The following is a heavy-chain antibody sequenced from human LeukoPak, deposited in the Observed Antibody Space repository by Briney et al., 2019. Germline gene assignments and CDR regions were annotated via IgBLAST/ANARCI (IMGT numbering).Heavy chain of an antibody. CDR3: ASDLTTVVIGHGMDV. Sequence: PSETLSLTCAVYGGSFSGYYWSWIRQPPGKGLEWIGEINHSGSTNYNPSLKSRVTISVDTSKNQFSLKLSSVTAADTAVYYCASDLTTVVIGHGMDVWGQGTTVTVSS. CDR2: INHSGST. V-gene: IGHV4-34*01. J-gene: IGHJ6*02. D-gene: IGHD4-23*01. CDR1: GGSFSGYY.